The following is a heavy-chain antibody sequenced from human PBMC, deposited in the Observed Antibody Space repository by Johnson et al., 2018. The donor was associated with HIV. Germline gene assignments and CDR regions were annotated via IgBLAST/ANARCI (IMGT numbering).Heavy chain of an antibody. Sequence: VQLVESGGGVVPPGTSLRLSCAASGFTFSSYAMHWVRQAPGKGLEWVAVISYDGSEKYFGDSVKGRFTIPRDNSKNTLYLQMNSLRAEDTAVYYCAKPVVPAGDDLDMYEFAFDIWGQGTMVTVSS. CDR3: AKPVVPAGDDLDMYEFAFDI. J-gene: IGHJ3*02. CDR2: ISYDGSEK. D-gene: IGHD2-2*01. V-gene: IGHV3-30*04. CDR1: GFTFSSYA.